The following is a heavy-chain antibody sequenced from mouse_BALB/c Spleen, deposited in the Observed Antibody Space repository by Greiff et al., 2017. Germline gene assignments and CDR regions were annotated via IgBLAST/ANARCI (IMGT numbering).Heavy chain of an antibody. CDR3: TGDYDDPGTLRY. D-gene: IGHD2-4*01. J-gene: IGHJ2*01. CDR1: GFTFSNYW. V-gene: IGHV6-6*02. CDR2: IRLKSNNYAT. Sequence: EVQLQESGGGLVQPGGSMKLSCVASGFTFSNYWMNWVRQSPEKGLEWVAEIRLKSNNYATHYAESVKGRFTISRDDSKSSVYLQMNNLRAEDTGIYYGTGDYDDPGTLRYWGQGTTLTVSA.